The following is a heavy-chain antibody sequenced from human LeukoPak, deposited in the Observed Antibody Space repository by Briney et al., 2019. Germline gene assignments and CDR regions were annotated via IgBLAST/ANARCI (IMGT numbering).Heavy chain of an antibody. J-gene: IGHJ4*02. D-gene: IGHD2-8*01. CDR2: ISLTGLT. CDR1: GGSISNTNW. CDR3: SKENGAFSPFGY. V-gene: IGHV4-4*02. Sequence: PSGTLSLTCGVAGGSISNTNWWSWVRQPPGQGLEWIGEISLTGLTHYNPSLESRVTVSLDKSKNQLSLNLTSVTAADTAVYYCSKENGAFSPFGYWGQGTLVTVLS.